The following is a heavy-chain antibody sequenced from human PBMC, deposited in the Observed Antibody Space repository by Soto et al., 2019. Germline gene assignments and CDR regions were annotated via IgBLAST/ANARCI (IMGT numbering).Heavy chain of an antibody. Sequence: QVQLVQSGAEVKKPGASVKVSCKASGYTFTSYYMHWVRQAPGQGLEWMGIINPSGGSTSYAQKLQGRVTMTRDTSTSTVYMELSSQRSEDTAVYYCARDLERGYCSGGSCYYYYYMDVWGKGTTVTVSS. CDR3: ARDLERGYCSGGSCYYYYYMDV. J-gene: IGHJ6*03. CDR1: GYTFTSYY. V-gene: IGHV1-46*03. D-gene: IGHD2-15*01. CDR2: INPSGGST.